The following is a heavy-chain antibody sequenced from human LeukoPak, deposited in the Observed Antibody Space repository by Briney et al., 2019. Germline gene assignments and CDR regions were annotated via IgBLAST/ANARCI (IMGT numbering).Heavy chain of an antibody. V-gene: IGHV3-23*01. J-gene: IGHJ3*02. D-gene: IGHD3-3*01. CDR3: AKTPRYDFWSGYWGDAFDI. Sequence: GGSLRLSCAASGFTFSTFAMSWVRQAPGKGLEWVSAISGSGGAPYYTDSVKGRFTISRDNSKNTLYLQMNSLRAEDTATYYCAKTPRYDFWSGYWGDAFDIWGQGTMVTVSS. CDR1: GFTFSTFA. CDR2: ISGSGGAP.